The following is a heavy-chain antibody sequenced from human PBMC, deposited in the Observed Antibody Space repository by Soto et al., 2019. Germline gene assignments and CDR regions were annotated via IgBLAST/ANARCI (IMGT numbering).Heavy chain of an antibody. CDR3: ARWFYYDSSGYPDY. Sequence: SETLSLTCSVSGDFIVGYYWSWIRQPPGKGLEWIGYIYYSGGTNHNPSLKSRVTISVDTSQNQFSLKLSSVTAADTAVYYCARWFYYDSSGYPDYWGQGTLVTVS. CDR2: IYYSGGT. D-gene: IGHD3-22*01. J-gene: IGHJ4*02. CDR1: GDFIVGYY. V-gene: IGHV4-59*01.